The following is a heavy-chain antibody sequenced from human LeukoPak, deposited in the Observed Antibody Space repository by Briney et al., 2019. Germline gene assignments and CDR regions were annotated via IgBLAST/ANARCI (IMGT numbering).Heavy chain of an antibody. CDR1: GYSFPSYG. Sequence: ASVKVSCKASGYSFPSYGISWARQAPGQGPEWMGWISPYNDNTNYAQKLQGRATLTTDTSTSTAYMELRSLRSDDTAVYYCARHFYGSGTYYHFDYWGQGTLVTVSS. V-gene: IGHV1-18*01. J-gene: IGHJ4*02. CDR2: ISPYNDNT. D-gene: IGHD3-10*01. CDR3: ARHFYGSGTYYHFDY.